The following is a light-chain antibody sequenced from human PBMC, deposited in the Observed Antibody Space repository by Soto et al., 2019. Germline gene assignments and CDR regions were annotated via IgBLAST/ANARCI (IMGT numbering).Light chain of an antibody. CDR2: DAS. J-gene: IGKJ5*01. V-gene: IGKV1-5*01. Sequence: DVQMTQSQSSLSASVGDRVTITCRASQTISSWLAWYQQKPGKAPKPLIYDASTLKTGVPSRFSGSGSGSEFNFTITGLQPDDFATHFCQPYNIYSTFGQGTRLEIK. CDR3: QPYNIYST. CDR1: QTISSW.